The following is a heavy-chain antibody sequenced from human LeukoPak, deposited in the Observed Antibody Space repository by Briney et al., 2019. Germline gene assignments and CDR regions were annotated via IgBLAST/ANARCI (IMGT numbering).Heavy chain of an antibody. V-gene: IGHV4-59*01. J-gene: IGHJ3*02. Sequence: SETLSLTCTVSGGSISSYYWSWIRQPPGKGLERIGYIYYSGSTNYNPSLKSRVTISVDTSKNQFSLKLSSVTAADTAVYYCARVPSYYDSSGYPRDAFDIWGQGTMVTVSS. CDR1: GGSISSYY. D-gene: IGHD3-22*01. CDR3: ARVPSYYDSSGYPRDAFDI. CDR2: IYYSGST.